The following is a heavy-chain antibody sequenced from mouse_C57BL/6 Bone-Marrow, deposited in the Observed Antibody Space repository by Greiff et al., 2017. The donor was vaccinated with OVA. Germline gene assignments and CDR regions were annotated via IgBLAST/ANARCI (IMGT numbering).Heavy chain of an antibody. CDR1: GFSLTSYG. CDR3: ARHKSNYDWYVDV. Sequence: ESGPGLVAPSQSLSITCTVSGFSLTSYGVHWVRQPPGKGLEWLVVIWRDGSTTSNSALKSRLSISKDHSKSQVFLKMNSLQTDDTAMYYCARHKSNYDWYVDVWGTGTTVTVSS. J-gene: IGHJ1*03. CDR2: IWRDGST. D-gene: IGHD2-5*01. V-gene: IGHV2-6-1*01.